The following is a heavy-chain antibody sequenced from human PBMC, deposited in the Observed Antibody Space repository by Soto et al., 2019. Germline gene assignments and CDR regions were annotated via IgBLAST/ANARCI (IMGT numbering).Heavy chain of an antibody. Sequence: QVQLVQSGAEVKKPGSSVKVSCKASGGTFSSYAISWVRQAPGQGLEWMGGIIPIFGTANYAQKFQGRVTITADESTSTAYMELSSLRCEDTAVYYCARRGYCSSTSCHHYYYYGMDVWGQGTTVTVSS. D-gene: IGHD2-2*01. J-gene: IGHJ6*02. CDR3: ARRGYCSSTSCHHYYYYGMDV. CDR1: GGTFSSYA. V-gene: IGHV1-69*01. CDR2: IIPIFGTA.